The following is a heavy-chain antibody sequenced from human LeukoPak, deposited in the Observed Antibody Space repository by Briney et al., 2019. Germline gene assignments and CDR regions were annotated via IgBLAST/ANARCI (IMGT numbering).Heavy chain of an antibody. V-gene: IGHV4-59*12. CDR1: GYDSISTYY. J-gene: IGHJ4*02. Sequence: SETLSLTCSVSGYDSISTYYWNWIRQPPGKGLEWIGQIFYKGNTNYNPSLESRVTMSVDTSKNEFSLKLSSVTAADTAVYYCARAPFGRLDYWGQGTLVTVSS. D-gene: IGHD3-10*01. CDR2: IFYKGNT. CDR3: ARAPFGRLDY.